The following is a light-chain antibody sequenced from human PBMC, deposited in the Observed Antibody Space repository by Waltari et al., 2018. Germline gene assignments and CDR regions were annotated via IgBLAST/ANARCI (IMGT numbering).Light chain of an antibody. Sequence: EIVLTQSPATLSLSPGERATLSCRASHSVNWYLAWYQQRPGQAPRLLIYDASNRPTGFPARFSGSGSETDFTLTISSLQPEDSAVYYCQQRLNWPLTFGGGTKVEIK. CDR1: HSVNWY. V-gene: IGKV3-11*01. CDR2: DAS. J-gene: IGKJ4*01. CDR3: QQRLNWPLT.